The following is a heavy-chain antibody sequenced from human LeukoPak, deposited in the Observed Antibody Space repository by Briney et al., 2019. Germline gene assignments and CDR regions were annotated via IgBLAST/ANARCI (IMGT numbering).Heavy chain of an antibody. CDR2: IYYSGST. V-gene: IGHV4-59*01. Sequence: PSETLSLTCTVSGGSISSYYWSWIRQPPGKGLEWIGYIYYSGSTNYNPSLKSRVTISVDTSKNQFSLKLSSVTAADTAVYYCARGRGQWLVPSFDYWGQGTLVTVSS. CDR3: ARGRGQWLVPSFDY. CDR1: GGSISSYY. J-gene: IGHJ4*02. D-gene: IGHD6-19*01.